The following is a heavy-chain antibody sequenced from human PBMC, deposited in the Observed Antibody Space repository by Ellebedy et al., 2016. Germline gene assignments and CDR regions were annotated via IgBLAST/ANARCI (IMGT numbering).Heavy chain of an antibody. Sequence: GESLKISCAASGFTISGNFMNWVRQPPGKGLEWVSIVYTSGDTYYADSVKGRFTLSRDNSANTLYLQMSALRTDDTAVYYCTRGPNSDAWGQGTPVTVSS. CDR3: TRGPNSDA. V-gene: IGHV3-66*01. J-gene: IGHJ5*02. CDR2: VYTSGDT. CDR1: GFTISGNF.